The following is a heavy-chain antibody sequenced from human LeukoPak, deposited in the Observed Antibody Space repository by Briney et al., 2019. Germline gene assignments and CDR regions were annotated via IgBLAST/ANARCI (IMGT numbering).Heavy chain of an antibody. V-gene: IGHV1-24*01. J-gene: IGHJ2*01. CDR3: ATRFKGAPDWYFDL. Sequence: GASVKVSCKVSGYILSEFSMHWVRQAPGKGLEWTGYFDPEDGETIYAQKFQGRVTMTEDTSTDTAYMELSSLRSEDTAVYYCATRFKGAPDWYFDLWGRGTLVTVSS. D-gene: IGHD3-16*01. CDR1: GYILSEFS. CDR2: FDPEDGET.